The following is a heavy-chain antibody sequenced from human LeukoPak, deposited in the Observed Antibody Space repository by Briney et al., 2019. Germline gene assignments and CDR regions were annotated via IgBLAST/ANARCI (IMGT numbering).Heavy chain of an antibody. CDR1: GGSFSGYY. Sequence: SETLSLTCAVYGGSFSGYYWSWIRQPPGKGLEWIGEINHSGSTNYNPPLKSRVTISVDTSKNQFSLKLSSVTAADTAVYYCARGYVHYYDSSGYYFDYWGQGTLVTVSS. CDR2: INHSGST. V-gene: IGHV4-34*01. D-gene: IGHD3-22*01. J-gene: IGHJ4*02. CDR3: ARGYVHYYDSSGYYFDY.